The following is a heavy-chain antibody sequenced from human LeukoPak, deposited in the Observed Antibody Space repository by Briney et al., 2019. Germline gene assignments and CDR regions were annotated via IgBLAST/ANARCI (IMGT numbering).Heavy chain of an antibody. D-gene: IGHD2-2*02. CDR1: GFTFSSYA. Sequence: GGSLRLSCAASGFTFSSYAMSWVRQAPGKGLEWVSAISGSGGSTYYADSVKGRFTISRDNSKNTLYLQMNSLRAEDTAVYYCAKDPVVPAAIRSPWFDPWGQGTLVTVSS. CDR3: AKDPVVPAAIRSPWFDP. CDR2: ISGSGGST. V-gene: IGHV3-23*01. J-gene: IGHJ5*02.